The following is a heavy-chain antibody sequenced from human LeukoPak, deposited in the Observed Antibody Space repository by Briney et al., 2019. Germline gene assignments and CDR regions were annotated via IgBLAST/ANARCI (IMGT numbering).Heavy chain of an antibody. Sequence: PGGSLRLSCAASGFTFSSYSMNWVRQAPGKGLEWVSVIYSGGSTYYADSVKGRFTISRDNSKNTLYLQMNSLRAEDTAVYYCARVWSFYSAGWGQGTLVTVSS. CDR3: ARVWSFYSAG. V-gene: IGHV3-66*01. CDR2: IYSGGST. D-gene: IGHD2-15*01. CDR1: GFTFSSYS. J-gene: IGHJ1*01.